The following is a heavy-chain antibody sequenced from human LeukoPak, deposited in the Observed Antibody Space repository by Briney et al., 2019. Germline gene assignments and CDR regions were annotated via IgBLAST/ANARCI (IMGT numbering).Heavy chain of an antibody. Sequence: SETLSLTCTVSGGSISSGNYHWIWIRQPAGKGLEWIGYIYYSGSTNYNPSLKSRVTISVDTSKNQFSLKLSSVTAADTAVYYCARGGTPRFYYYYYYMDVWGKGTTVTVSS. CDR3: ARGGTPRFYYYYYYMDV. CDR2: IYYSGST. J-gene: IGHJ6*03. V-gene: IGHV4-61*10. D-gene: IGHD2-15*01. CDR1: GGSISSGNYH.